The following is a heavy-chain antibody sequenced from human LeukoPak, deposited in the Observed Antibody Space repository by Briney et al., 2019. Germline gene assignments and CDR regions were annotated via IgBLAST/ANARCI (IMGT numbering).Heavy chain of an antibody. V-gene: IGHV3-30-3*01. CDR2: ISYDGSNK. CDR3: AREGSGYYKDY. D-gene: IGHD3-3*01. Sequence: GGSLRLSCAASGFTFSSYAMHWVRQAPGKGLEWVAVISYDGSNKYYAESVKGRFTISRDNSKNTLYLQMNSLRAEDTAVYYCAREGSGYYKDYWGQGTLVTVSS. J-gene: IGHJ4*02. CDR1: GFTFSSYA.